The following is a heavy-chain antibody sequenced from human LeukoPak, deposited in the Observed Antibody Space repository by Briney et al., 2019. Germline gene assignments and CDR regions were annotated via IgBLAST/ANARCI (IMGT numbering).Heavy chain of an antibody. J-gene: IGHJ3*02. Sequence: GGSLRLSCAASGFTFSSYAMSWVRQAPGKGLEWVSSISGSGGSTYYADSVKGRCTISRDNSKNTLYLQMNSLRAEDTAVYYCAKSYCGGDCYRPWGAFDIWGQGTMVTVSS. CDR1: GFTFSSYA. CDR2: ISGSGGST. CDR3: AKSYCGGDCYRPWGAFDI. V-gene: IGHV3-23*01. D-gene: IGHD2-21*02.